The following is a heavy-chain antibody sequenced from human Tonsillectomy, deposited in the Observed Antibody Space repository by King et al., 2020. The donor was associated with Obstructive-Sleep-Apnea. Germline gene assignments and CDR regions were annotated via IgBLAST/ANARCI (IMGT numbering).Heavy chain of an antibody. Sequence: VQLQQWGAGLLKPSEPLSLTCTVYGGSFSGYYWNWIRQPPGKGLEWIGEMNHSGHTNYNPSFKSRVTISGDTSRHQFSLKLGSVPAADTAVYYSARGPRYLPSGSAMRLWGQGTTVTVSS. V-gene: IGHV4-34*01. CDR1: GGSFSGYY. CDR3: ARGPRYLPSGSAMRL. D-gene: IGHD3-10*01. CDR2: MNHSGHT. J-gene: IGHJ6*02.